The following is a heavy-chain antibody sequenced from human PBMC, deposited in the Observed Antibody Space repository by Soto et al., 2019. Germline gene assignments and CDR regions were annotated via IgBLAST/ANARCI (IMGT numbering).Heavy chain of an antibody. CDR1: GFTFDDYT. V-gene: IGHV3-43*01. CDR2: ISWDGDST. Sequence: EVQLVESGGVVVEPGGSLRLSCAASGFTFDDYTMYWVRQAPGKGLEWVSLISWDGDSTYYADSVKGRFSISRDNSKNSLYLQMNSLRTEDTALYYCAKSGGSYCFDYWGQGTLVTVSS. D-gene: IGHD2-15*01. J-gene: IGHJ4*02. CDR3: AKSGGSYCFDY.